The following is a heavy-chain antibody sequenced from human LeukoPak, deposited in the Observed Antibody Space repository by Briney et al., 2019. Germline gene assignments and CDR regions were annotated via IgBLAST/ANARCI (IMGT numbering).Heavy chain of an antibody. CDR2: ISGSGGST. CDR3: ASLDCSGGSCYPYYYYYYMDV. Sequence: SGGSLRLSCAASGFTFSSYAMSWVRQAPGKGLEWVSAISGSGGSTYYADSVKGRFTISRDNSKNTLYLQMNSLRAEDTDVYYCASLDCSGGSCYPYYYYYYMDVWGKGTTVTVSS. V-gene: IGHV3-23*01. CDR1: GFTFSSYA. J-gene: IGHJ6*03. D-gene: IGHD2-15*01.